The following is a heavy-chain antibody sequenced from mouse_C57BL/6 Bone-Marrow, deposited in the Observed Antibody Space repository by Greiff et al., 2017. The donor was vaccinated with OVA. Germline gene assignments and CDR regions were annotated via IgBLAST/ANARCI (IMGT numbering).Heavy chain of an antibody. Sequence: QVQLKQSGAELVRPGSSVKLSCKASGYTFTSYWMHWVKQRPIQGLEWNGNIDPSDSETHYNQKFKDKATLTVDKSSSTAYMQLSSLTSEDSAVYYCARETTVVATEWYFDVWGTGTTVTVSS. V-gene: IGHV1-52*01. CDR2: IDPSDSET. D-gene: IGHD1-1*01. CDR1: GYTFTSYW. CDR3: ARETTVVATEWYFDV. J-gene: IGHJ1*03.